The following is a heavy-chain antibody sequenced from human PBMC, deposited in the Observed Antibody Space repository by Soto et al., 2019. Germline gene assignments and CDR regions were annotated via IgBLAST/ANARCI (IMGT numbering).Heavy chain of an antibody. CDR3: ARTAPMDAGDKYYYDF. V-gene: IGHV1-69*06. J-gene: IGHJ4*02. D-gene: IGHD3-16*01. Sequence: GASVKVSCKASGGTFSNYFIGWVRQAPGQGLEWMGGIIPVYGSPSYAQSFQGRLTITADKSTGTTDMELRSLTSEDTAVYYCARTAPMDAGDKYYYDFWGQGALVTVSS. CDR2: IIPVYGSP. CDR1: GGTFSNYF.